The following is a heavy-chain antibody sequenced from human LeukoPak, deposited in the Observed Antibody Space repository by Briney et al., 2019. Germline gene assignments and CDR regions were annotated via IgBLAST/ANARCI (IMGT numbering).Heavy chain of an antibody. CDR3: AKDKIAAAGGYSAFDI. J-gene: IGHJ3*02. CDR1: GFTFSSYS. D-gene: IGHD6-13*01. Sequence: GGSLRLSCAASGFTFSSYSMNWVRQAPGKGLEWVAFIRYDGSNQYYADSVKGRFTISRDNSKNTLYLQMNSLRAEDTAVYYCAKDKIAAAGGYSAFDIWGQGTMVTVSS. V-gene: IGHV3-30*02. CDR2: IRYDGSNQ.